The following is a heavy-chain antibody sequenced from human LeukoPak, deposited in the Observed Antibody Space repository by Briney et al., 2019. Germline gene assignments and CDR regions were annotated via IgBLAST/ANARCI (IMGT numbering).Heavy chain of an antibody. V-gene: IGHV4-4*07. CDR1: GGSISSYY. D-gene: IGHD3-3*01. CDR2: IYTSGST. J-gene: IGHJ3*02. CDR3: ARGPAYDFWSGYYLYSVAVVAFDI. Sequence: SETLSLTCTVSGGSISSYYWSWLRQPAGKGLEWIGRIYTSGSTNYNPSLKSRVTMSVDTSKNQFSLKLSSVTAADTAVCYCARGPAYDFWSGYYLYSVAVVAFDIWGQGTMVTVSS.